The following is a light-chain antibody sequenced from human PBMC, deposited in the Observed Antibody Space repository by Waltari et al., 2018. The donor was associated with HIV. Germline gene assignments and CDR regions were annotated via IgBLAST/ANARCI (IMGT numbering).Light chain of an antibody. J-gene: IGLJ2*01. CDR3: QTWDSSLRAVV. Sequence: QSVLTQPPSVSAAPGQKVTISCSGTSSNIGNNYVSWYQQFPGAAPKLLLYDNDKRPSDIRDRFSGSKSGTSATLGITGLQTGDEADYYCQTWDSSLRAVVFGSGTKLTVL. CDR2: DND. CDR1: SSNIGNNY. V-gene: IGLV1-51*01.